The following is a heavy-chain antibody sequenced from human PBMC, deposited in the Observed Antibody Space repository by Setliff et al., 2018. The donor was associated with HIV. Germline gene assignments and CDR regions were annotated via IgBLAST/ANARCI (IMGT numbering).Heavy chain of an antibody. CDR1: GYTFTSYG. D-gene: IGHD4-17*01. V-gene: IGHV1-18*01. CDR3: ARDMTTVTYNWFDP. J-gene: IGHJ5*02. CDR2: ISAYNGNT. Sequence: ASVKVSYKASGYTFTSYGISWVRQAPGQGLEWMGWISAYNGNTNYAQKLQGRVTMTTDTSTSTAYMELRSLRSDDTAVYYCARDMTTVTYNWFDPWGQGTQVTVSS.